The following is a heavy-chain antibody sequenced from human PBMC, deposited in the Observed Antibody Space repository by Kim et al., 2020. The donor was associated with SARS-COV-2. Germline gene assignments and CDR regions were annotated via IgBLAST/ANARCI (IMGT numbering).Heavy chain of an antibody. J-gene: IGHJ5*02. CDR3: AGSVGDFAWFDP. Sequence: GGSLRLSCAASGFTFSTYWMHWVRQAPGKGLVWVSHINSDASITSYADSVKGRFTISRDNAKNTLSLQMNSLRAEDTAVYYCAGSVGDFAWFDPWGQGTLVTVSS. D-gene: IGHD4-17*01. V-gene: IGHV3-74*03. CDR1: GFTFSTYW. CDR2: INSDASIT.